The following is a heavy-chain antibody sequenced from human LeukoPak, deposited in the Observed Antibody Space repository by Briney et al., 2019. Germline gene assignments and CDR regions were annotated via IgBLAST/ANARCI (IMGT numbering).Heavy chain of an antibody. V-gene: IGHV4-39*01. D-gene: IGHD2-15*01. Sequence: SETLSLTCTVSGGSISSSSYYWGWIRQPPGKGLEWIGSSYYGGSTYYNPSLKSRVTISVDTSKNQFSLKLSSVTAADTAVYYCARHSRHCSGGSCYSYDYWGQGTLVTVSS. J-gene: IGHJ4*02. CDR3: ARHSRHCSGGSCYSYDY. CDR2: SYYGGST. CDR1: GGSISSSSYY.